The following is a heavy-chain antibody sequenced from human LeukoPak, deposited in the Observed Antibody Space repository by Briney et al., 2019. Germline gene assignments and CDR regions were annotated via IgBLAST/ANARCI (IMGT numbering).Heavy chain of an antibody. CDR2: ISSSSSYT. J-gene: IGHJ6*02. CDR3: ARDRLSSGYALADIYYYGMDV. V-gene: IGHV3-11*05. Sequence: GGSLRLSCAASGFTFSDYYMSWIRQAPGKGLEWVSYISSSSSYTNYADSVKGRFTISRDNAKNSLYLQMNSLRAEDTAVYYCARDRLSSGYALADIYYYGMDVWGQGTTVTVSS. CDR1: GFTFSDYY. D-gene: IGHD5-12*01.